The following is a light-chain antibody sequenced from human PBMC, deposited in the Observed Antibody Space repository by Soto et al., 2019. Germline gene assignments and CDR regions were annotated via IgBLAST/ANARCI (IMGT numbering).Light chain of an antibody. Sequence: DIVVTQSPLSLPVTPGEPASISCRSSQSLLHSNGYNFLDWYLQKPGQSPQLLIYLGSNRASGVPDRLSGSGSGTDFTLKISRVEAKDAGVYYCMQALQTPWTFGQGTKVEIK. V-gene: IGKV2-28*01. CDR2: LGS. CDR1: QSLLHSNGYNF. J-gene: IGKJ1*01. CDR3: MQALQTPWT.